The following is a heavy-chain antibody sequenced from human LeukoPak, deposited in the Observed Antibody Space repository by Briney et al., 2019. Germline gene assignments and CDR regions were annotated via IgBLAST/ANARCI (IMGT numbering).Heavy chain of an antibody. CDR1: GFTFSSYS. CDR2: ISSSCSYI. Sequence: GGSLRLSCAASGFTFSSYSMNWVRQAPGKGLEWVSSISSSCSYIYYADSVKGRFTISRDNAKNSLYLQMNSLRAEDTAVYYCARDEGVRERTLRPLDYWGQGTLVTVSS. CDR3: ARDEGVRERTLRPLDY. V-gene: IGHV3-21*01. D-gene: IGHD3-10*01. J-gene: IGHJ4*02.